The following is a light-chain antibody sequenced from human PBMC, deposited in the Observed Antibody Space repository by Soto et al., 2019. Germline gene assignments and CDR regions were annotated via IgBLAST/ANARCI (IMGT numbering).Light chain of an antibody. CDR2: EVS. J-gene: IGLJ2*01. Sequence: QSVLTQPASVSGSPGQSITISCTGTSSDVGGYNYVSWCQQHPGKAPKLMIYEVSNRPSGVSNRFSGSKSGNTASLTISGLQAEDEADYYCSSYTSSSTPRVFGGGTKLTVL. V-gene: IGLV2-14*01. CDR3: SSYTSSSTPRV. CDR1: SSDVGGYNY.